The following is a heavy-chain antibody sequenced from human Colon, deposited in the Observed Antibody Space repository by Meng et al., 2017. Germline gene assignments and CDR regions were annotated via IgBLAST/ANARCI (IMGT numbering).Heavy chain of an antibody. D-gene: IGHD3-16*01. CDR3: ARDSLGPFDY. Sequence: SETLSLTCTVSGGSVSSGSYYWSWIRQPPGKGLEWIGYIYYSGSTNYNPSLKSRVTISVDTSKNQFSLKRSSVTAADTAVYYCARDSLGPFDYWGQGTLVTVSS. V-gene: IGHV4-61*01. CDR1: GGSVSSGSYY. CDR2: IYYSGST. J-gene: IGHJ4*02.